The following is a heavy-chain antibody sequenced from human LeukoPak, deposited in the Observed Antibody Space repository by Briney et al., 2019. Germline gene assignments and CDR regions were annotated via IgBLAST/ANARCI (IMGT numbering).Heavy chain of an antibody. Sequence: GGSLRLSCEASGFTDSTNFMGWVRQAAGKGLEWVSIIHTGGATYYMESVKGRSSISRDNFKNTLYLQMNSLRAEDTAVYYCARGRGSDWGQGTLVTVSS. CDR3: ARGRGSD. CDR1: GFTDSTNF. J-gene: IGHJ4*02. CDR2: IHTGGAT. V-gene: IGHV3-53*01. D-gene: IGHD2-15*01.